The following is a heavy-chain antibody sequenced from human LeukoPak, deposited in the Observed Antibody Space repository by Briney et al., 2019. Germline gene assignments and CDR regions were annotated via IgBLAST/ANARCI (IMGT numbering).Heavy chain of an antibody. V-gene: IGHV4-30-4*08. CDR1: GGSISSGDYY. J-gene: IGHJ4*02. CDR2: IYYSGST. CDR3: ARHYDSSGYYPGGYFDY. D-gene: IGHD3-22*01. Sequence: SETLSLTCTVSGGSISSGDYYWSWIRQPPGKGLEWIGYIYYSGSTYYNPSLKSRVTISVDTSKNQFSLKLSSVTAADTAVYYCARHYDSSGYYPGGYFDYWGQGTLVTVSS.